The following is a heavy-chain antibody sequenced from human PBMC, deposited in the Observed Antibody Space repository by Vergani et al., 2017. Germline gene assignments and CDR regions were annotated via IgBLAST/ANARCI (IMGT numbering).Heavy chain of an antibody. D-gene: IGHD4-23*01. CDR1: GFTFSSYA. CDR2: ISGSGGST. Sequence: VQLVESGGGVVQPGRSLRLSCAASGFTFSSYAMHWVRQAPGKGLEWVSAISGSGGSTYYADSVKGRFTISRDNSKNTLYLQMNSLRAEDTAVYYCANRNYGGKGYWGQGTLVTVSS. CDR3: ANRNYGGKGY. V-gene: IGHV3-23*04. J-gene: IGHJ4*02.